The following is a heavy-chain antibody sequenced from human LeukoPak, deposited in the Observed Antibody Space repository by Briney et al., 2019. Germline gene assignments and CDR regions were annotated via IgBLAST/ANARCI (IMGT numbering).Heavy chain of an antibody. V-gene: IGHV1-69*01. CDR2: IIPIFGTA. CDR3: ARVEQLGSSWYGNYYYYYGMDV. J-gene: IGHJ6*02. Sequence: GSSVKVSCKASGGTFSSYAISWVRQAPGQGLEWMGGIIPIFGTANYAQKFQGRVTITADESTSTAYMELSSLRSEDTAVYYCARVEQLGSSWYGNYYYYYGMDVWGQGTTVTVSS. D-gene: IGHD6-13*01. CDR1: GGTFSSYA.